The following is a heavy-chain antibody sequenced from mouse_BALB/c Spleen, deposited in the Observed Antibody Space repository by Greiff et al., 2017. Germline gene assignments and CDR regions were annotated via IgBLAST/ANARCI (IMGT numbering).Heavy chain of an antibody. CDR2: IYPGDGDT. J-gene: IGHJ2*01. V-gene: IGHV1-80*01. CDR1: GYAFSSYW. D-gene: IGHD2-4*01. CDR3: ARGRGYDYGDY. Sequence: VMLVESGAELVRPGSSVKISCKASGYAFSSYWMNWVKQRPGQGLEWIGQIYPGDGDTNYNGKFKGKSTLTADKSSSTAYMQLSSLTSEDSAVYFCARGRGYDYGDYWGQGTTLTVSS.